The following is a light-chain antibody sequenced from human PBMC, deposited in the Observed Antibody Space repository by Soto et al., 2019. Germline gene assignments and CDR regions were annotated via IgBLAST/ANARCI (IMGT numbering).Light chain of an antibody. CDR2: DVN. J-gene: IGLJ3*02. CDR3: CSYAGTYTWV. V-gene: IGLV2-11*01. CDR1: SSDFGDTKS. Sequence: QSVLTQPRSVSGSAGQSVTISCTGTSSDFGDTKSVSWLQLHPGKAHNLMTYDVNERPSGVPDRFSGSKSGNTASLTISGRRSEDEAHYYCCSYAGTYTWVFGGGTKLTVL.